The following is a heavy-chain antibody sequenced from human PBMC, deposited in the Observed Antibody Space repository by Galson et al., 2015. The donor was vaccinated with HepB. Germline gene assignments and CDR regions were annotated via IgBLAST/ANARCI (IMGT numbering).Heavy chain of an antibody. CDR1: GFTFSSYA. V-gene: IGHV3-30-3*01. Sequence: SLRLSCAASGFTFSSYAMHWVRQAPGKGLEWVAVISYDGSNKYYADSVKGRSTISRDNSKNTLYLQMNSLRAEDTAVYYCARDGVRGSSYEFDYWGQGTLVTVSS. CDR2: ISYDGSNK. D-gene: IGHD1-26*01. J-gene: IGHJ4*02. CDR3: ARDGVRGSSYEFDY.